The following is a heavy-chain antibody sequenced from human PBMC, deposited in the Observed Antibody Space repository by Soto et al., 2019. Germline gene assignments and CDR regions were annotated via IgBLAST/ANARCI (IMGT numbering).Heavy chain of an antibody. CDR1: GGSISSSSYY. V-gene: IGHV4-39*01. CDR3: ARRSGVDSSSWYYFDY. Sequence: SETLSLTCTVSGGSISSSSYYWGWIRQPPGKGLEWIGSIYYSGSTYYNPSLKSRVTISEDTSKNQFSLKLSSVTAADTAVYYCARRSGVDSSSWYYFDYWGQGTLVTVSS. D-gene: IGHD6-13*01. J-gene: IGHJ4*02. CDR2: IYYSGST.